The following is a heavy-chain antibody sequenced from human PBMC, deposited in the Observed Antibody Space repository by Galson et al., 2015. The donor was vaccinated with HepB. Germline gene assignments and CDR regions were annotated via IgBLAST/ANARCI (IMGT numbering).Heavy chain of an antibody. D-gene: IGHD6-13*01. CDR2: IRSKANSYAT. Sequence: SLRLSCAASGFTFSGSAMHWVRQASGKGLEWVGRIRSKANSYATAYAASVKGRFTISRDDSKNTAYLQMNSLKTEDTAVYYCTRAGYSSSWPNFDYWGQGTLVTVSS. CDR3: TRAGYSSSWPNFDY. J-gene: IGHJ4*02. CDR1: GFTFSGSA. V-gene: IGHV3-73*01.